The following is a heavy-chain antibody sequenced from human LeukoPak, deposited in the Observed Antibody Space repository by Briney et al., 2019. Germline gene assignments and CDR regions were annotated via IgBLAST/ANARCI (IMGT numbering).Heavy chain of an antibody. V-gene: IGHV3-7*03. CDR2: ITPDGSDR. CDR3: ARDFISSWSSYGMDV. D-gene: IGHD6-13*01. J-gene: IGHJ6*02. Sequence: GGSLRLSCAVSGFTFNNYWMSWVRQAPGKGLEWVANITPDGSDRYYVDSLKGRVTISRDNAKNSLYLQMNSLRAEDTAVYYCARDFISSWSSYGMDVWGQGTTVTVSS. CDR1: GFTFNNYW.